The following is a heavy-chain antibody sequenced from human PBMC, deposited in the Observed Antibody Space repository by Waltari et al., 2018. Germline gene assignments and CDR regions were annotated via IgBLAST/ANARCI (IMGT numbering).Heavy chain of an antibody. CDR1: GFDINYNY. J-gene: IGHJ2*01. V-gene: IGHV3-66*02. Sequence: EVRLVESGGDLVRPGGSLRLSCTASGFDINYNYMTWVRQAPGKGLEWVSVIYAVGDTYYADSVKGLFTISRDTSKNEVFLQMNDVRAEDTAVYYCARWRSIAFWYFELWGRGTLVTVSS. CDR3: ARWRSIAFWYFEL. D-gene: IGHD3-3*02. CDR2: IYAVGDT.